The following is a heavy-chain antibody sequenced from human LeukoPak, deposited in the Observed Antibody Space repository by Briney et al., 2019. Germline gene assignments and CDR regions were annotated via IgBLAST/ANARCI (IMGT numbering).Heavy chain of an antibody. CDR1: GFTFSSYS. CDR2: ISSSSSYI. V-gene: IGHV3-21*01. D-gene: IGHD2-2*02. CDR3: ARDRGYCSSTSCYTEIDY. J-gene: IGHJ4*02. Sequence: GGSLRLSCAASGFTFSSYSMNGVRQAPGKGLEWVSSISSSSSYIYYADSVKGRFTISRDNDKNSLYLQMNSLRAEDTAVYYCARDRGYCSSTSCYTEIDYWGQGTLVTVSS.